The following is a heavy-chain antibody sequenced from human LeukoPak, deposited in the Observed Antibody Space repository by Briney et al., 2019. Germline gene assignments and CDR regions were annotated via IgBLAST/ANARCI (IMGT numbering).Heavy chain of an antibody. CDR1: GYTFTSYA. V-gene: IGHV1-3*01. J-gene: IGHJ3*02. CDR2: INAGNGNT. CDR3: ARDLGGINSRADAFDI. Sequence: ASVKVSCKASGYTFTSYAMHWVRQAPGQRLEWMGWINAGNGNTKYSQKFQGRVTITRDTSASTAYMELSSLRSEDTAVYYCARDLGGINSRADAFDIWGQGTMVTVSS. D-gene: IGHD3-16*01.